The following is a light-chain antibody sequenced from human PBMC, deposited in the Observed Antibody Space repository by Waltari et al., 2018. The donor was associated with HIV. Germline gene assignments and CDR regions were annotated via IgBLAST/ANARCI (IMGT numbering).Light chain of an antibody. CDR3: AAWDDSLNGVV. J-gene: IGLJ2*01. CDR1: SSHIGSNT. CDR2: SNN. Sequence: QSVLTQPPSASGTPGQRVTISCSGSSSHIGSNTVNWYQQHPGPAPKLLIYSNNQRPSGVPDRCSGSKSGTSASLAISGLQSEDEADYYCAAWDDSLNGVVFGGGTKLTVL. V-gene: IGLV1-44*01.